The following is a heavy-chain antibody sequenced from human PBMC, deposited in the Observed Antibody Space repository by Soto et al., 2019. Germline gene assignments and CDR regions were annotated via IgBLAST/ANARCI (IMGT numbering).Heavy chain of an antibody. Sequence: QLHLVHSGAVVKKPGASVTVSCSASGYPVTAYYMHWVRQAPGRGLEWMGGINPATGAAKHTPTFQGRVPMTRDTSTSTVLIELSGLTSEDTAVFYCARGGGVGVPGSAAFDMWGQGTLVTVSS. D-gene: IGHD3-3*01. V-gene: IGHV1-2*02. CDR3: ARGGGVGVPGSAAFDM. CDR1: GYPVTAYY. CDR2: INPATGAA. J-gene: IGHJ3*02.